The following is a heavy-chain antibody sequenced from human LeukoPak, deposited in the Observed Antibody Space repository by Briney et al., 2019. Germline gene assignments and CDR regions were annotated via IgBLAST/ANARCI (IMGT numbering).Heavy chain of an antibody. Sequence: GGSLRLPCAASGFTFSSYSMNWVRQAPGKGLGWVSSISSSSSYIYYADSVKGRFTISRDNSKNTLYLQMNSLRAEDTAVYYCARDPPARYYDSSGYYLTSYFDYRGQGTLVTVSS. J-gene: IGHJ4*02. CDR1: GFTFSSYS. CDR3: ARDPPARYYDSSGYYLTSYFDY. D-gene: IGHD3-22*01. V-gene: IGHV3-21*01. CDR2: ISSSSSYI.